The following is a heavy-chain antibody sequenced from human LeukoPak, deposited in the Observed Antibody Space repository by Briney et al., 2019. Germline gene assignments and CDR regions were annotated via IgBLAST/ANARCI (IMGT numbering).Heavy chain of an antibody. Sequence: PSETLSLTCAVYGGSFSGYYWSWIRQPPGKGLEWIGEINHSGSTNYNPSLKSRVTISVDTSKNQFSLKLSSVTAADTAVYHCARRGPGLFFDYWGQGTLVTVSS. J-gene: IGHJ4*02. CDR2: INHSGST. CDR3: ARRGPGLFFDY. CDR1: GGSFSGYY. V-gene: IGHV4-34*01.